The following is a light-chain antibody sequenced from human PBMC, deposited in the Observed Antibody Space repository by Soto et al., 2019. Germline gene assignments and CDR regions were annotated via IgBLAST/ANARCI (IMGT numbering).Light chain of an antibody. Sequence: QAVVTQSPSASASLGASVKLTCTLSSGHSSYAIAWHQQQPEKGPRYLMKLNSDGSHSKGDGIPDRFSGSSSGAECYLTISRLQSEDEADYYCQTWGTGLLVFGGGTKLTVL. CDR1: SGHSSYA. J-gene: IGLJ3*02. CDR3: QTWGTGLLV. CDR2: LNSDGSH. V-gene: IGLV4-69*01.